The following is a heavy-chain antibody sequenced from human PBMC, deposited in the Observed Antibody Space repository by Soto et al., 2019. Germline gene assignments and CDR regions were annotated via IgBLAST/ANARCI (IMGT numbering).Heavy chain of an antibody. D-gene: IGHD6-13*01. CDR3: ARDWEYSSSWSHGLSYYYYGMDV. Sequence: ASVKVSCKASGYTFTSYYMHWVRQAPGQGLEWMGIINPSGGSTSYAQKFQGRVTMTRDTSTSTVYMELSSLRSEDTAVYYCARDWEYSSSWSHGLSYYYYGMDVWGQGTTVTVSS. V-gene: IGHV1-46*01. CDR1: GYTFTSYY. CDR2: INPSGGST. J-gene: IGHJ6*02.